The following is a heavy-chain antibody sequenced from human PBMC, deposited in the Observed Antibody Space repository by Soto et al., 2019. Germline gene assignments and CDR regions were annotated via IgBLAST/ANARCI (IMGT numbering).Heavy chain of an antibody. D-gene: IGHD3-3*01. Sequence: GESLKISCKGSGYSFTSYWIGWVRQMPGKGLEWMGIIYPGDSDTRYSPSFQGQVTISADKSISTAYLQWSSLKASDTAMYYCARVSRSTIFGVGHQYYFDYWGQGTLVTVAS. J-gene: IGHJ4*02. CDR2: IYPGDSDT. CDR1: GYSFTSYW. V-gene: IGHV5-51*01. CDR3: ARVSRSTIFGVGHQYYFDY.